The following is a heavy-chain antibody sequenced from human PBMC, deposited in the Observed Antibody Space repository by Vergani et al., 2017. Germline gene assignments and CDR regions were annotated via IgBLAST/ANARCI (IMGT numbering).Heavy chain of an antibody. D-gene: IGHD5-24*01. Sequence: EVQLLESGGGVVQPGRSLRLSCATSGFVFTDFWMDWVRQTPEKGLEWVANIKQGGNKKIYADSVKGGFTISRDNAKRAVYLQMDSLRAEDTAVYYCVRDRPQSGIQPFECWGQGAVVTVS. V-gene: IGHV3-7*01. CDR1: GFVFTDFW. CDR3: VRDRPQSGIQPFEC. J-gene: IGHJ4*02. CDR2: IKQGGNKK.